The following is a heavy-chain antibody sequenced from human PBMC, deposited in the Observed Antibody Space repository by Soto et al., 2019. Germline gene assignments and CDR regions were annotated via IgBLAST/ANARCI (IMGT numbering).Heavy chain of an antibody. CDR3: AGYNYGSYAFDI. D-gene: IGHD3-10*01. V-gene: IGHV4-4*07. Sequence: SETLSLTCTVSGDSINNYSWSWIRQPAGKGLEWIGRIYTSGTTNYNPSLKSRTTMSVDTSKNQFSLKLSSVTAADTAVYYCAGYNYGSYAFDIWGQGTMVTVSS. J-gene: IGHJ3*02. CDR2: IYTSGTT. CDR1: GDSINNYS.